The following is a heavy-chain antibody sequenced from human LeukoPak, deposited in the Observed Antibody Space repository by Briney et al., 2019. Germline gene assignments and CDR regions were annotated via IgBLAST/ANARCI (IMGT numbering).Heavy chain of an antibody. CDR3: ARGFGSYRASRPTACVY. V-gene: IGHV3-48*03. CDR1: GFTFSSYA. J-gene: IGHJ4*02. D-gene: IGHD1-26*01. Sequence: GGSLRLSCAASGFTFSSYAMRWVRQAPGKGLEWVSYIRGCGSAINYAGSVKGRFTVSRDNAKNLLYLQMNSLRAEDTAVYYCARGFGSYRASRPTACVYWRQGTVVAVSS. CDR2: IRGCGSAI.